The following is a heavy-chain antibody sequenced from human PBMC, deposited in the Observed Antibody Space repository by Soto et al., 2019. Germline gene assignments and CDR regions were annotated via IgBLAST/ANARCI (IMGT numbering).Heavy chain of an antibody. CDR2: ISGSGGST. CDR1: GVNFVGLA. D-gene: IGHD2-21*02. J-gene: IGHJ3*02. CDR3: AKDPGAALLGAFDI. V-gene: IGHV3-23*01. Sequence: PGGLMRHCCAAAGVNFVGLASSRIRKNTGKGLEWVSAISGSGGSTYYADSVKGRFTISRDNSKNTLYLQMNSLRAEDTAVYYCAKDPGAALLGAFDIWGQGTMVTVSS.